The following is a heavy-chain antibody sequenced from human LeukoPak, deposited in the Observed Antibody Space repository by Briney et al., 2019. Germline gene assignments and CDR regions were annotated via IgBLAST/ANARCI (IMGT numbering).Heavy chain of an antibody. V-gene: IGHV4-59*01. J-gene: IGHJ6*02. D-gene: IGHD5-18*01. Sequence: SETLSLTCTVSGGSLSSYYWSWIRQPPGKGLEWIGYIYYRGSTNYKPPLKSRVTISVDTSKNEFSLKLSSVTAADTAVYYCARDFRGYSYDYGDYYYGMDVWGQGTTVTVSS. CDR2: IYYRGST. CDR3: ARDFRGYSYDYGDYYYGMDV. CDR1: GGSLSSYY.